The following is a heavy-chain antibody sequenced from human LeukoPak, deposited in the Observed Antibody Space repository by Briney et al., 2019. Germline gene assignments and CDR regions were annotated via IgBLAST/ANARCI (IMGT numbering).Heavy chain of an antibody. CDR1: GGSISSYY. D-gene: IGHD1-26*01. Sequence: SETLSLTCTVSGGSISSYYWSWIRQPPGKGLEWIGYIYYSGSTNYNPSLKSRVTISVDTSKDQFSLKLSSVTAADTAVYYCARDGTDAFDIWGQGTMVTVSS. CDR3: ARDGTDAFDI. J-gene: IGHJ3*02. CDR2: IYYSGST. V-gene: IGHV4-59*12.